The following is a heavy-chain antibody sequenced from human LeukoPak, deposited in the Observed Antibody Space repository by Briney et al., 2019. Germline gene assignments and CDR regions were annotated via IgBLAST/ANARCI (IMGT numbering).Heavy chain of an antibody. Sequence: ASVKVSCKASGYTFTVYYMHWVRQAPGQGLEWMGWINLNSGGTNYAQKFQGRVTMTRDTSISTAYMELSRLRSDDTAVYYCARDDYGGNPPLHYWGQGTLVTVSS. V-gene: IGHV1-2*02. D-gene: IGHD4-23*01. CDR1: GYTFTVYY. J-gene: IGHJ4*02. CDR3: ARDDYGGNPPLHY. CDR2: INLNSGGT.